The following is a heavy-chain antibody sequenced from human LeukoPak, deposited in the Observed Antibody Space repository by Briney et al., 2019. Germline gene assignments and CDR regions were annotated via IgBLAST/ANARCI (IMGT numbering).Heavy chain of an antibody. V-gene: IGHV3-30*04. CDR3: TKGQEGTAAAASDY. J-gene: IGHJ4*02. D-gene: IGHD6-13*01. CDR1: GFTFSSYA. CDR2: ISYDGSNK. Sequence: PGGSLRLSCAASGFTFSSYAMHWVRQAPGKGLEWVAVISYDGSNKYYADSVKGRFTISRDNSKNTLYLQMNSLRAEDTAVYYCTKGQEGTAAAASDYWGQGTLVTVSS.